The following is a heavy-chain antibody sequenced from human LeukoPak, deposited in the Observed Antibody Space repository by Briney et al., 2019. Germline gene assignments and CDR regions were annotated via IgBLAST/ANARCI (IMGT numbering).Heavy chain of an antibody. Sequence: GGSLRLSCAGSGFTFSNSWMGWVRQAPGKGLEWVAVIWYDGSNKYYADSVKGRFTISRDNSKNTLYLQMNSLRAEDTAVYYCARDHDNYGDYGDYWGQGTLVTVSS. CDR3: ARDHDNYGDYGDY. CDR1: GFTFSNSW. V-gene: IGHV3-33*08. J-gene: IGHJ4*02. CDR2: IWYDGSNK. D-gene: IGHD4-17*01.